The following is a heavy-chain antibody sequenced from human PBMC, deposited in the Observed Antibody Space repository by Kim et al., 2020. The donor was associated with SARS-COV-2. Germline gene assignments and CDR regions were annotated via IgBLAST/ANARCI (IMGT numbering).Heavy chain of an antibody. Sequence: GGSLRLSCAASGFTVSSNYMSWVRQAPGKGLEWVSVIYSGGSTYYADSVKGRFTISRDNSKNTLYLQMNSLRAEDTAVYYCASLPYSSSWNGAFDIWGQGTMVTVSS. J-gene: IGHJ3*02. CDR2: IYSGGST. CDR3: ASLPYSSSWNGAFDI. V-gene: IGHV3-53*01. D-gene: IGHD6-13*01. CDR1: GFTVSSNY.